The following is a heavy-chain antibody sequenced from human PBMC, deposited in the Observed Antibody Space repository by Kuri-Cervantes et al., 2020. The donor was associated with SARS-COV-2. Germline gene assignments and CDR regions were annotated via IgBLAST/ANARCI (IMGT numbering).Heavy chain of an antibody. CDR1: GFTFSSYA. V-gene: IGHV3-30-3*01. CDR2: ISYDGSNK. CDR3: TRRRDGYNQGYFDL. D-gene: IGHD5-24*01. J-gene: IGHJ4*02. Sequence: GESLKISCAASGFTFSSYAMHWVRQAPGKGLEWVAVISYDGSNKYYADSVKGRFTISRDNAKNSVYLQMDSLRAEDTALYYCTRRRDGYNQGYFDLWGQGTLVTVSS.